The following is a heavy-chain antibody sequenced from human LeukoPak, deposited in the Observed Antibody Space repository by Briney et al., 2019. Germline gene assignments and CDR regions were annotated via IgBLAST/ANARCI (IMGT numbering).Heavy chain of an antibody. V-gene: IGHV3-53*01. J-gene: IGHJ4*02. D-gene: IGHD2-21*02. CDR2: IYSGGST. Sequence: PGGSLRISCAASGFTVSRKYMSWVRQAPGKGLEWVSLIYSGGSTYYADSVKGRFSISRDNSKNTLYLQMNSLRVEDTAVYYCASSNCDGDCYPDYWGQGSLVTVSS. CDR1: GFTVSRKY. CDR3: ASSNCDGDCYPDY.